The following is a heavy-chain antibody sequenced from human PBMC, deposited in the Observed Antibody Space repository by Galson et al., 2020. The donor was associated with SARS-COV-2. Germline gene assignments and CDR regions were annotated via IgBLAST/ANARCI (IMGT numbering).Heavy chain of an antibody. D-gene: IGHD3-22*01. CDR2: INHSGST. Sequence: SETLSLTCAVYGGSFSGYYWSWIRQPPGKGLEWIGEINHSGSTNYNPSLKSRVTISVDTSKNQFSLKLSSVTAADTAVYYCARGVKNSSGYYLFDYWGQGTLVTVSS. J-gene: IGHJ4*02. CDR1: GGSFSGYY. CDR3: ARGVKNSSGYYLFDY. V-gene: IGHV4-34*01.